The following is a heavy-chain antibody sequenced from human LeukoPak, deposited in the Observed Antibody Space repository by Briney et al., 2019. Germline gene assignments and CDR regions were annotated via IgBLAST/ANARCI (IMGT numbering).Heavy chain of an antibody. CDR2: ISYDGSNK. J-gene: IGHJ4*02. CDR3: AKDDSSGYYYGAAFGY. Sequence: GGSLRLSCAASGFTFSSYGMHWVRQAPGKGLEWVAVISYDGSNKYYADSVKGRFTISRDNSKNTLYLQMNSLRAEDTAVYYCAKDDSSGYYYGAAFGYWGQGTLVTVSS. D-gene: IGHD3-22*01. V-gene: IGHV3-30*18. CDR1: GFTFSSYG.